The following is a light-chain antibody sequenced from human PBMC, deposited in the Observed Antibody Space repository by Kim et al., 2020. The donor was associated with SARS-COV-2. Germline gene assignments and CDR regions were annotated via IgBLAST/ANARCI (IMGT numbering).Light chain of an antibody. V-gene: IGKV1-17*03. CDR2: AAS. CDR1: QVISNY. J-gene: IGKJ4*01. CDR3: LQHNVYPLT. Sequence: ASIGDRVTITCRASQVISNYVAWFQQKPGKGPKRLIYAASSLQGGVPSRFSGSGSGTEFTLTISSLQPEDFATYFCLQHNVYPLTFGGGTKVDIK.